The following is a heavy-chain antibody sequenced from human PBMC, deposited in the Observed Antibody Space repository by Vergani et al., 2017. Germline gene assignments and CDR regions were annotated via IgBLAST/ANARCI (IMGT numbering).Heavy chain of an antibody. CDR2: ISSSGSTI. Sequence: QVQLVESGGGLVKPGGSLRLSCAASGFTFSDHYMSWIRQAPGKGLEWVSYISSSGSTIYYADSVKGRFTISRDNAKNSLYLQMNSLRAEDTAVYYCARDRPSFRHYYDSSGYADYWGQGTLVTVSS. V-gene: IGHV3-11*01. CDR3: ARDRPSFRHYYDSSGYADY. D-gene: IGHD3-22*01. CDR1: GFTFSDHY. J-gene: IGHJ4*02.